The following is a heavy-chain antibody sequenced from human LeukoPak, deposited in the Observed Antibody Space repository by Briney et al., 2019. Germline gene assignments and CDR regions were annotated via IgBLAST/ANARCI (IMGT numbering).Heavy chain of an antibody. Sequence: GGSLRLSCAASGVTISPYAMYWVRQGPGRGLEWVSVIKADGSGTFADSVRGRFTTSRDNSKNSLYLQLNSLTSEDTALYYCATWAFYHNLDVWGQGTTVIVSS. V-gene: IGHV3-43*02. CDR3: ATWAFYHNLDV. CDR1: GVTISPYA. J-gene: IGHJ6*02. D-gene: IGHD2/OR15-2a*01. CDR2: IKADGSGT.